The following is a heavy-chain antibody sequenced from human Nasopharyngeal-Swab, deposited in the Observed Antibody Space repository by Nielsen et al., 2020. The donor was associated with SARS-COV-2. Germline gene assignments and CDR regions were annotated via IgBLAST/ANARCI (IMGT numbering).Heavy chain of an antibody. Sequence: GGSLRLSCAASGFTFSSYWMSWVRQAPGKGLEWVANIKQDGSEKYYVDSVKGRFTISRDNAKNSLYLQMSSLRAEDTAVYYCARVVVVPASTTPPYYYYGMDVWGQGTTVTVSS. CDR1: GFTFSSYW. V-gene: IGHV3-7*01. J-gene: IGHJ6*02. CDR3: ARVVVVPASTTPPYYYYGMDV. CDR2: IKQDGSEK. D-gene: IGHD2-2*01.